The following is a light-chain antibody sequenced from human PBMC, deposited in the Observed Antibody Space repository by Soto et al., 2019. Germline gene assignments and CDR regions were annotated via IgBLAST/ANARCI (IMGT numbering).Light chain of an antibody. Sequence: QYALTQPAGVSGSPGQSITISCTGTSSDVGGYNYVSWYQHYPGKAPKLMIYEVIKRPSEVSSRFSGSKSGNTASLTISGLQAEDEADYYCSSYTSTDTLVFGTGTKVTVL. CDR3: SSYTSTDTLV. V-gene: IGLV2-14*01. CDR1: SSDVGGYNY. CDR2: EVI. J-gene: IGLJ1*01.